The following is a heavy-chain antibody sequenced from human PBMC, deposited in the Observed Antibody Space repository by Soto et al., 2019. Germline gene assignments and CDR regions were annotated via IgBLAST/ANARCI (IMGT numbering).Heavy chain of an antibody. CDR1: GFTFSTFW. CDR2: MNPDGSST. J-gene: IGHJ4*02. Sequence: GGSLRLSCAASGFTFSTFWMHWVRQAPGKGLVWVSRMNPDGSSTSYADSVKGRFTISRDNAKNTLYLQMNSLRADDTAVYYCTKGLTGTRDYWGQGTLVTVSS. V-gene: IGHV3-74*01. D-gene: IGHD3-9*01. CDR3: TKGLTGTRDY.